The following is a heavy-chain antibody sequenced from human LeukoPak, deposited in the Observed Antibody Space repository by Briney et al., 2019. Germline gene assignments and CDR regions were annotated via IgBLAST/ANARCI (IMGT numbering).Heavy chain of an antibody. CDR1: GFTFSSYS. CDR3: ARVIPGGDWFDP. D-gene: IGHD1-26*01. CDR2: ISSSSSYI. V-gene: IGHV3-21*01. Sequence: GGSLRLSCAASGFTFSSYSMNWVRQAPGKGLEWVSSISSSSSYIYYADSVKGRFTISRDNAKNSLFLQMNSLRVEDTAVYYCARVIPGGDWFDPWGQGTLVTVSS. J-gene: IGHJ5*02.